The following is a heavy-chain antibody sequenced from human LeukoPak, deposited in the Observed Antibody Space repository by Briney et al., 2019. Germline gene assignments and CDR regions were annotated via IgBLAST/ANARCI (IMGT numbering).Heavy chain of an antibody. J-gene: IGHJ6*02. D-gene: IGHD6-13*01. CDR2: IRSKANSYAT. CDR3: TRRSGSSWSRATQNSDYYYGMDV. V-gene: IGHV3-73*01. Sequence: PGGSLRLSCAASGFTFSGSAMHWVRQASGKGLEWVGRIRSKANSYATAYAASVKGRFTISRDDSKNTAYLQMNRLKTEDTAVYYCTRRSGSSWSRATQNSDYYYGMDVWGQGTTVTVSS. CDR1: GFTFSGSA.